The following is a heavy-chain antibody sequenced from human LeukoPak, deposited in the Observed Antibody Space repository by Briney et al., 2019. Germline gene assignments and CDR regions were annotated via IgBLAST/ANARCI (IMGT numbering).Heavy chain of an antibody. CDR3: ARLIRDGYPGRRADY. V-gene: IGHV4-34*01. D-gene: IGHD5-24*01. J-gene: IGHJ4*02. CDR1: GGSFSGYY. CDR2: INHSGST. Sequence: SETLSLTCAVYGGSFSGYYWTWLRQPPGKALEWIGEINHSGSTNYNPSLKSRVTISVDTSKNQFSLKLSSVTAADTAVYYCARLIRDGYPGRRADYWGQGTLVTVSS.